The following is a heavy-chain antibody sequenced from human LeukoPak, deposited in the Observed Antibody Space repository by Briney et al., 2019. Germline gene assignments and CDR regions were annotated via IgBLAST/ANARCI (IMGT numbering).Heavy chain of an antibody. CDR3: AILLLWFGEPSVGFDY. J-gene: IGHJ4*02. D-gene: IGHD3-10*01. Sequence: SETLSLTCTVSGRSISSSSYYWGWIRQPPGKGLEWIGSIYYSGSTYYNPSLKSRVTISVDTSKNQFSLKLSSVTAADTAVYYCAILLLWFGEPSVGFDYWGQGTLVTVSS. V-gene: IGHV4-39*07. CDR2: IYYSGST. CDR1: GRSISSSSYY.